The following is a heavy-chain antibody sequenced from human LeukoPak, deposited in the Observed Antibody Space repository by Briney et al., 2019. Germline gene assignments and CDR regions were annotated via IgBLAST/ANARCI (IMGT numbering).Heavy chain of an antibody. D-gene: IGHD3-10*01. J-gene: IGHJ6*03. V-gene: IGHV4-34*01. CDR2: INHSGST. Sequence: SETLSLTCAVYGVSFSGYYWSWIRQPPGKGLEWIGEINHSGSTNYNPSLKSRVTISVDTSKNQFSLKLSSVTAADTAVYYCARHKGYYGSGSYWNYYYYMDVWGKGTTVTVSS. CDR3: ARHKGYYGSGSYWNYYYYMDV. CDR1: GVSFSGYY.